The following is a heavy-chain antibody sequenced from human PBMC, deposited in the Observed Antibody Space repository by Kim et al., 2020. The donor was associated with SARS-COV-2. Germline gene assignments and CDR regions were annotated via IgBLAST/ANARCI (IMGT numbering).Heavy chain of an antibody. J-gene: IGHJ5*02. D-gene: IGHD6-13*01. Sequence: SLNSRVTISVDTSKNQFSLKLSSVTAADTAVYYCARYAIAAAGTSNWFDPWGQGTLVTVSS. CDR3: ARYAIAAAGTSNWFDP. V-gene: IGHV4-31*02.